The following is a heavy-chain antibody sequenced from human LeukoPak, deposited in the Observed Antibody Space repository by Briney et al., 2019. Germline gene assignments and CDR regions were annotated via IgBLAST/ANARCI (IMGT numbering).Heavy chain of an antibody. CDR2: ISYDGSNK. D-gene: IGHD3-10*01. J-gene: IGHJ4*02. V-gene: IGHV3-30-3*01. CDR3: ARDVGPYFDY. Sequence: GGSLRLSCAASGFTFSSYAMHWVRQAPGKGLEWVAVISYDGSNKYYADSVKGRFTISRDNSKNTLYLQMNSLRAEDTAVYYCARDVGPYFDYWGQGTLVTVSS. CDR1: GFTFSSYA.